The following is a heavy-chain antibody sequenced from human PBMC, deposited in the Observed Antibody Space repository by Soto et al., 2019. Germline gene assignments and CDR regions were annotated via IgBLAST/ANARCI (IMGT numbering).Heavy chain of an antibody. J-gene: IGHJ4*02. CDR1: GFTFTNYP. Sequence: QVQLVESGGGVVQPGRSLRLSWAASGFTFTNYPMHWVRQAPGKGLEWVAVVSHDGINTSYSDSVKGRFTISRDNSKNNRYLHLNSLRTEDTAVFYCAREKTVGRIRLDNWGQGTLVAVSS. V-gene: IGHV3-30-3*01. CDR2: VSHDGINT. D-gene: IGHD1-26*01. CDR3: AREKTVGRIRLDN.